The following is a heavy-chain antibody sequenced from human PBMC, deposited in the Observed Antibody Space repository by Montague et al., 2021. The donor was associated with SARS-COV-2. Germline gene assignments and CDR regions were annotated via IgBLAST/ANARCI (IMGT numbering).Heavy chain of an antibody. CDR2: IYWNDDK. CDR3: AHKKSGWPIEFGY. Sequence: PALVKPTQTLTLTCTFSGFSLITNGVGVGWIRQPPGKALECLALIYWNDDKRYTPSLKNRLTVTKDISKNQVVLTMTNMEPVDTGTYDCAHKKSGWPIEFGYWGQGILVTVSS. J-gene: IGHJ4*02. D-gene: IGHD6-19*01. V-gene: IGHV2-5*01. CDR1: GFSLITNGVG.